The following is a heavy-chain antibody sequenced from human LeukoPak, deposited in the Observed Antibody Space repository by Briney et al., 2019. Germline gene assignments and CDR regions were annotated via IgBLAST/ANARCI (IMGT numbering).Heavy chain of an antibody. V-gene: IGHV3-7*01. CDR2: IKQDGSEK. CDR1: GFTFSSYW. Sequence: GGSLRLSCAASGFTFSSYWMSWVRQAPGKGLEWVANIKQDGSEKYYVDSVKGRFTISRDNAKNSLYLQMNSLRAEDTAVYYCARENPWGIAVAFDYWGQGTLVTVSS. D-gene: IGHD6-19*01. J-gene: IGHJ4*02. CDR3: ARENPWGIAVAFDY.